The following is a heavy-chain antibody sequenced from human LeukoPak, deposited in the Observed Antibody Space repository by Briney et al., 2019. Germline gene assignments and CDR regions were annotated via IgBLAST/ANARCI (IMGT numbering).Heavy chain of an antibody. V-gene: IGHV3-66*01. CDR2: SYRGGDT. D-gene: IGHD6-13*01. J-gene: IGHJ5*02. CDR1: GFTVSRNY. CDR3: AGAMYSSSWYGCWFDP. Sequence: GGSLRLSCAASGFTVSRNYMSWVRQAPRKGLEWVSVSYRGGDTYYPDSVKGRFTVSRDNPKNTVYLQMKSLRAEDTAVYYCAGAMYSSSWYGCWFDPWGQGTLVTVSS.